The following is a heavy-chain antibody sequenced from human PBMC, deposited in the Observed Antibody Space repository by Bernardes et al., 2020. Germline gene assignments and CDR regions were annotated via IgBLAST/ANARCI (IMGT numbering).Heavy chain of an antibody. J-gene: IGHJ4*02. CDR2: IYYSGRT. D-gene: IGHD2-8*01. V-gene: IGHV4-31*03. Sequence: SETLSLTCTVSGGSISSGGYYWSWIRQHPGKGLEWIGYIYYSGRTYYNPSLKSRVTISVDTSKNQFSLKLSSVTAADTAVYYCARGTLTNGALGYWGQGTLVTVSS. CDR3: ARGTLTNGALGY. CDR1: GGSISSGGYY.